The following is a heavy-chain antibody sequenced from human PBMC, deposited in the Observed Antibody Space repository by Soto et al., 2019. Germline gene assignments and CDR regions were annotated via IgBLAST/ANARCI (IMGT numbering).Heavy chain of an antibody. V-gene: IGHV3-23*01. CDR2: ISGSGRTT. Sequence: EVQLLESGGGLVQPGGSLRLSCAASGFTFGTYAMKWLRQAPGRGLECVSFISGSGRTTYYADSAKGRFTVSRDNSKNTMYLQMNSLRAEDTALYYCAKFRGPSYSYYYMDVWGKGTTVTVSS. D-gene: IGHD3-16*01. J-gene: IGHJ6*03. CDR1: GFTFGTYA. CDR3: AKFRGPSYSYYYMDV.